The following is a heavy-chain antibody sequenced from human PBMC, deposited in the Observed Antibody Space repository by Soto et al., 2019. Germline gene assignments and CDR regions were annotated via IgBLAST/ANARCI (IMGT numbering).Heavy chain of an antibody. J-gene: IGHJ6*02. CDR1: GYTFTSYG. CDR3: ARDYTMEKYYYYGMDV. Sequence: QVQLVQSGAEVKKPGASVKVSCKASGYTFTSYGISWVRQAPGQGLEWMGWISAYNGNTNYAQKLQGRATMTTDTSSSTAYRELRSLRSDDTAVYYCARDYTMEKYYYYGMDVWGQGTTVTVSS. D-gene: IGHD3-10*01. V-gene: IGHV1-18*01. CDR2: ISAYNGNT.